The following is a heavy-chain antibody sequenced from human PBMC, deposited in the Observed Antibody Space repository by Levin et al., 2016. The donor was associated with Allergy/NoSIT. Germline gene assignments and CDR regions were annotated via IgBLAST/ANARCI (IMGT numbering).Heavy chain of an antibody. J-gene: IGHJ4*02. CDR2: IYYSGST. D-gene: IGHD3-9*01. V-gene: IGHV4-31*11. Sequence: SETLSLTCAVSGGSISSGGYYWSWIRQHPGKGLEWIGYIYYSGSTYYNPSLESRVTISVDTSKNQFSLKLNSVTAADTAVYYCTRVSRDTGDYYAPNEHSKYYFDYWGQGALVTVSS. CDR1: GGSISSGGYY. CDR3: TRVSRDTGDYYAPNEHSKYYFDY.